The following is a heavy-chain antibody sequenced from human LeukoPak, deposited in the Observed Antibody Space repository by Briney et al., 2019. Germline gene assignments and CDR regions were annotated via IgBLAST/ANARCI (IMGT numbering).Heavy chain of an antibody. CDR1: GFQFGDFW. CDR2: IKEDGSEE. CDR3: VRDSRPGGAVGLHHNFDL. V-gene: IGHV3-7*01. Sequence: GGSLKLSCAASGFQFGDFWMAWVRQTPGKGLEWVADIKEDGSEEHYVDSVKGRFAISRDNDRNSLFLQMNSLRGDDTAVYFCVRDSRPGGAVGLHHNFDLWGLGTRVTVSS. D-gene: IGHD1-26*01. J-gene: IGHJ4*02.